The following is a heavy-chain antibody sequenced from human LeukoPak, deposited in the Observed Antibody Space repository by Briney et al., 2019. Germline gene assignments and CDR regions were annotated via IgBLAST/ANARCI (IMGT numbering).Heavy chain of an antibody. Sequence: PSETLTLTCAASGGSFSGYYWSWIRQPPGKGLEWIGEINHSGSTNYNPSLKSRVTISVDTSKNQFTLKLNSITAADTAVYYCASSGNYDFWSGYYGYFDLWGRGTLVPVSS. V-gene: IGHV4-34*01. CDR1: GGSFSGYY. J-gene: IGHJ2*01. CDR3: ASSGNYDFWSGYYGYFDL. D-gene: IGHD3-3*01. CDR2: INHSGST.